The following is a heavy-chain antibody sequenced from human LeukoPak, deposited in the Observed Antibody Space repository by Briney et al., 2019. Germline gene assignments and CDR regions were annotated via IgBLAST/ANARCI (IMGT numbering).Heavy chain of an antibody. J-gene: IGHJ4*02. CDR3: AKAPFGSGSYYVNF. CDR1: GFSFSTFG. CDR2: IRGAGDIT. V-gene: IGHV3-23*01. Sequence: PGGSLRLSCVASGFSFSTFGMGWVRPAPGKGLEWVSAIRGAGDITDFADPVKGRFTLSRDNSKSMLYLQMSSLRAEDTAIYYCAKAPFGSGSYYVNFWGQGTLVTVSS. D-gene: IGHD3-10*01.